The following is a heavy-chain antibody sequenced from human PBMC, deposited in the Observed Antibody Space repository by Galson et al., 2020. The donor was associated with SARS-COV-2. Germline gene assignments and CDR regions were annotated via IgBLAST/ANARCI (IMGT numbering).Heavy chain of an antibody. CDR3: ARDRSLTYVTDYYGMDV. CDR1: GGTFSSYA. V-gene: IGHV1-69*13. D-gene: IGHD2-21*02. J-gene: IGHJ6*02. CDR2: IIPIFGTA. Sequence: SVKVSCKASGGTFSSYATSWVRQAPGQGLEWMGGIIPIFGTANYAQKFQGRVTITADESTSTAYMELSSLRSEDTAVYYCARDRSLTYVTDYYGMDVWGQGTTVTVSS.